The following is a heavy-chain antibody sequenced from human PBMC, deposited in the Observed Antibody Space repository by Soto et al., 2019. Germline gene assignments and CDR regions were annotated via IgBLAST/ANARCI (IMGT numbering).Heavy chain of an antibody. V-gene: IGHV3-15*07. Sequence: GGSLRLSCAASGFTFSNAWMNWVRQAPGKGLEWVGRIKSKTDGGTTDYAAPVKGRFTISRDDSKNTLYLQMNSLKTEDTAVYYCTTEAAAGTSINPKTFDYWGQGTLVTVSS. CDR3: TTEAAAGTSINPKTFDY. D-gene: IGHD6-13*01. CDR1: GFTFSNAW. J-gene: IGHJ4*02. CDR2: IKSKTDGGTT.